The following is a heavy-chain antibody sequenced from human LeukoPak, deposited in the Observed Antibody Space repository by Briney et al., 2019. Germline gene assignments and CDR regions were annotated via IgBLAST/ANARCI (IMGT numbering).Heavy chain of an antibody. CDR1: GGTFSSYA. V-gene: IGHV1-69*13. CDR3: TREVAGTGGFDY. CDR2: IIPIFGTA. D-gene: IGHD6-13*01. Sequence: SVKVSCKASGGTFSSYAISWVRQAPGQGLEWMGGIIPIFGTANYAQKFQGRVTITADESTSTAYMELSSLRSEDTAVYYCTREVAGTGGFDYWGQGITVTVSS. J-gene: IGHJ4*02.